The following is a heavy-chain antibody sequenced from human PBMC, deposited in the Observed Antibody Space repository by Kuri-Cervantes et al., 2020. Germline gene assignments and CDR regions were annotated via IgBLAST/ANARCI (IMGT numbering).Heavy chain of an antibody. CDR2: INWNGGST. J-gene: IGHJ6*02. CDR1: GGSISSGDYY. V-gene: IGHV3-20*01. Sequence: ETLSLTCAVSGGSISSGDYYWSWVRQPPGKGLEWVSGINWNGGSTGYADSVKGRFTISRDNAKNSLYLQMNSLRAEDTALYHCARVTFIPTMVRGVMKYYYYGMDVWGQGTTVTVSS. D-gene: IGHD3-10*01. CDR3: ARVTFIPTMVRGVMKYYYYGMDV.